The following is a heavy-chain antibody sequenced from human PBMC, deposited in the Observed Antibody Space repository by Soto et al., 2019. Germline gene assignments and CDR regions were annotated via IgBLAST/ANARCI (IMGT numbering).Heavy chain of an antibody. CDR2: FTSGGST. CDR3: XXXXXXXXXSSGWANRFDY. CDR1: GFIFSNYA. J-gene: IGHJ4*02. Sequence: EVQLLESGGDLVQPGGSLRLSCAASGFIFSNYAMTWVRQAPGKGPEWVSTFTSGGSTYYRDTVKGRFTISRDNSKNTXXXXXXXXXXXXXXXXXXXXXXXXXXXSSGWANRFDYWGQGTLVTVSS. D-gene: IGHD6-19*01. V-gene: IGHV3-23*01.